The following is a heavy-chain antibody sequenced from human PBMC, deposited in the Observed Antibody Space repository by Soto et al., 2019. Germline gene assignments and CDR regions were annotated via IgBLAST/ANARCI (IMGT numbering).Heavy chain of an antibody. D-gene: IGHD3-10*01. V-gene: IGHV3-33*01. CDR3: AREGKQFGWFDP. CDR2: IWYDGSNK. J-gene: IGHJ5*02. Sequence: GGSLRVSCAAAGFNFSSYGMHWVRQAPGKGLEWVAVIWYDGSNKYYADSVKGRFTISRDNSKNTLYLQMNSLRAEDTAVYYCAREGKQFGWFDPWGQGTLVTVSS. CDR1: GFNFSSYG.